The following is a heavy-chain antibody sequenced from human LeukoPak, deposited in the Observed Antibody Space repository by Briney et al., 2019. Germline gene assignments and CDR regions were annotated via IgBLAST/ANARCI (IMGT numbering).Heavy chain of an antibody. V-gene: IGHV4-31*03. CDR1: GGSISSGGYY. CDR2: IYYSGST. CDR3: ARSGSYDSSGYYSGLYWYFDL. D-gene: IGHD3-22*01. J-gene: IGHJ2*01. Sequence: PSETLSLTCTVSGGSISSGGYYWSWIRQHPGKGLEWIGYIYYSGSTYYNPSLKSRVTISVDTSKNQFSLKLSSVTAADTAVYYCARSGSYDSSGYYSGLYWYFDLWGRGTLVTVSS.